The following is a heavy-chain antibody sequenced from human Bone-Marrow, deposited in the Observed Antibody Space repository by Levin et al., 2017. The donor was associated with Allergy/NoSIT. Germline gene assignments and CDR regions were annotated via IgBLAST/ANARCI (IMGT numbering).Heavy chain of an antibody. Sequence: GESLKISCQGPGYSFTNNWIGWVRQVPGKGLEWMGIVYPTDSSATYGPSFQGQVTMSVDKSISTAYLQWSRLQASDTAIYYCARGNYDFWSGNYHSFDYWGQGTLLSVSS. CDR1: GYSFTNNW. V-gene: IGHV5-51*01. CDR3: ARGNYDFWSGNYHSFDY. CDR2: VYPTDSSA. D-gene: IGHD3-3*01. J-gene: IGHJ4*02.